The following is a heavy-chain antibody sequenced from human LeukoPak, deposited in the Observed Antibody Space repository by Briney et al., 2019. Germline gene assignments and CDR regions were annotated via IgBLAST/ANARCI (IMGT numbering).Heavy chain of an antibody. V-gene: IGHV3-23*01. CDR2: NSGSGGST. CDR1: GFTFSSYA. CDR3: AKEMVRGVITLRSWYYYGMDV. D-gene: IGHD3-10*01. Sequence: GGSLRLSCAASGFTFSSYAMSWVRQAPGKGLEWVSANSGSGGSTYYADSVKGRFTISRDNSKNTLYLQMNSLRAEDTAVYYCAKEMVRGVITLRSWYYYGMDVWGQGTTVTVSS. J-gene: IGHJ6*02.